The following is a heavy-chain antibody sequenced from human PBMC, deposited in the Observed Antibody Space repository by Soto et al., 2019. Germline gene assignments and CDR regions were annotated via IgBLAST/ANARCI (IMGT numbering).Heavy chain of an antibody. CDR1: GGSISSYY. CDR2: IYYSGST. J-gene: IGHJ3*02. V-gene: IGHV4-59*01. D-gene: IGHD6-13*01. Sequence: SETLSLTCTVSGGSISSYYWSWIRQPPGKGLEWIGYIYYSGSTNYNPSLKSRVTISVDTSKNQFSLKLSSVTAADTAVYYCARDPAGYSSSWYGGDAFDIWGQGTMVTVSS. CDR3: ARDPAGYSSSWYGGDAFDI.